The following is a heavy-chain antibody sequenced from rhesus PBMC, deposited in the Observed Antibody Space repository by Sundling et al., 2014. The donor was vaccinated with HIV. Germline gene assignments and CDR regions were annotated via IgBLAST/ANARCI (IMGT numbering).Heavy chain of an antibody. Sequence: QVTLKESGPALVKPTQTLTLTCSFSGFSLSRSGMGVGWIRQPPGKALEWLAQIYWDDDKRYSPSLKSRLTISKDTSKNQVVLTMTNMDPVDTATYYCARIEGTTLFDYWGQGVLVTVSS. J-gene: IGHJ4*01. CDR1: GFSLSRSGMG. V-gene: IGHV2-174*02. CDR3: ARIEGTTLFDY. D-gene: IGHD2-33*01. CDR2: IYWDDDK.